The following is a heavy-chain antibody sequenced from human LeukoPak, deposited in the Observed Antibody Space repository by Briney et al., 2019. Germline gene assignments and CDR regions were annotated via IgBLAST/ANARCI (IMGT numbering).Heavy chain of an antibody. D-gene: IGHD6-19*01. CDR1: GFTFDDYA. CDR2: ISWNSGSI. V-gene: IGHV3-9*01. J-gene: IGHJ4*02. Sequence: PGGSLRLSCAAFGFTFDDYAMHWVRQAPGKGLEWVSGISWNSGSIGYAGSVKGRFTISRDNAKNSLYLQMNSLRAEDTALYYCAKGRVIAVAGTVDYWGQGTLVTVSS. CDR3: AKGRVIAVAGTVDY.